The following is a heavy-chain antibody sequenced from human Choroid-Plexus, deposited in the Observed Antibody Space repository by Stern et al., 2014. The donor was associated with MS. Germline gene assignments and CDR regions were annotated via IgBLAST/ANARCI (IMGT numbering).Heavy chain of an antibody. Sequence: VQLVESGAEVKKPGASVKVSCKTSGYIFTGYYIHWVRQAPGQGLEWMAGIKPNTGGPQYAQKFQGRVTMSRDTSISTAYVELSSLTSDDTAVYYCARDQRGITIFGVVTDYYYLGMDVWGQGTTVTVSS. J-gene: IGHJ6*02. CDR2: IKPNTGGP. CDR3: ARDQRGITIFGVVTDYYYLGMDV. CDR1: GYIFTGYY. V-gene: IGHV1-2*02. D-gene: IGHD3-3*01.